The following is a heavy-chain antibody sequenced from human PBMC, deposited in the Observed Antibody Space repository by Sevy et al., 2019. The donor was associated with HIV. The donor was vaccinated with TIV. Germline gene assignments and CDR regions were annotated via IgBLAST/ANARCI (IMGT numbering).Heavy chain of an antibody. V-gene: IGHV4-4*02. J-gene: IGHJ4*02. Sequence: SETLSLTCAVSGDSIRSNDWWSWVRQPPGKGLEWIGEIHHSGSTTYNPSLKSRVTISVDKSKNQFSLKLTSVTAADTAVYYCARALHYDSSGWGPFDSWGQGTLVTVSS. CDR2: IHHSGST. CDR3: ARALHYDSSGWGPFDS. CDR1: GDSIRSNDW. D-gene: IGHD3-22*01.